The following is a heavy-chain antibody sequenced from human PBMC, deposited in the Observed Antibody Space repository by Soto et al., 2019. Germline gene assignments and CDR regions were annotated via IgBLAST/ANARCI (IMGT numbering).Heavy chain of an antibody. J-gene: IGHJ3*02. CDR3: TRHYDFWSGPIDDAFDI. CDR1: GFMFGTSA. D-gene: IGHD3-3*01. Sequence: GGSLRLSCEASGFMFGTSAMHWVRQASGKGLEWVGRIRSKANSYATAYAASVKGRFTISRDDSKNTAYLQMNSLKTEDTAVYYCTRHYDFWSGPIDDAFDIWGQGTMVTVSS. CDR2: IRSKANSYAT. V-gene: IGHV3-73*01.